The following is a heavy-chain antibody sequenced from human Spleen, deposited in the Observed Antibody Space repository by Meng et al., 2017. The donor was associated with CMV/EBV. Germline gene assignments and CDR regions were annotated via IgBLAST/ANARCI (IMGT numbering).Heavy chain of an antibody. D-gene: IGHD2-21*01. CDR2: IHHSGSA. J-gene: IGHJ4*02. CDR1: GGSMGSGNYS. Sequence: QGRPQGSGPGVVEPSQSLSLTCTVSGGSMGSGNYSWSWIRQPPGKGLEWIGYIHHSGSAYYNPSLKSRVSISVDTSKNQFSLNLNSMTAADTAVYYCASFDHIPRRNYFDYWGQGTLVTVSS. CDR3: ASFDHIPRRNYFDY. V-gene: IGHV4-30-4*01.